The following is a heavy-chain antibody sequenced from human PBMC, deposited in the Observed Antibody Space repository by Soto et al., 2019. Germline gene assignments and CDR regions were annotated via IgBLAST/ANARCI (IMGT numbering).Heavy chain of an antibody. Sequence: SETLSLTCAVYGGSFSGYYWSWIRQPPGKGLEWIGEINHSGSTNYNPSLKSRVTISVDTSKNQFSLKLSSVTAADTAVYYCASGDYYDSSGQRKFDYWGQGTLVTVSS. V-gene: IGHV4-34*01. CDR2: INHSGST. CDR1: GGSFSGYY. J-gene: IGHJ4*02. CDR3: ASGDYYDSSGQRKFDY. D-gene: IGHD3-22*01.